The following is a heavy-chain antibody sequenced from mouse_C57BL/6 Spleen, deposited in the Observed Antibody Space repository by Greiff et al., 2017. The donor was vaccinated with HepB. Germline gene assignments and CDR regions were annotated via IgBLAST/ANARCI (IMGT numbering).Heavy chain of an antibody. J-gene: IGHJ1*03. CDR2: IDPSDGYS. V-gene: IGHV1-50*01. CDR1: GYTFTSYW. CDR3: ARTYGSSYWYFDV. Sequence: QVQLQQPGAELVKPGASVKLSCKASGYTFTSYWMQWVKQRPGQGVEWIGEIDPSDGYSNYNQKFEGKATLTVDTSSSTAYMLISSLTSEDSAVYYCARTYGSSYWYFDVWGTGTTVTVSS. D-gene: IGHD1-1*01.